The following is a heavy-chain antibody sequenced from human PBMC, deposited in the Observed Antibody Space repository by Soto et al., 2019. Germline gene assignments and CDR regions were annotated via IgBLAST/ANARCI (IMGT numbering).Heavy chain of an antibody. D-gene: IGHD3-10*01. V-gene: IGHV3-21*01. CDR3: ARIGFGDKEYYYYGMDV. CDR2: ISSSSSYI. J-gene: IGHJ6*02. CDR1: GFTFSSYS. Sequence: LRLSCAASGFTFSSYSMNWVRQAPGRGLEWVSSISSSSSYIYYADSVKGRFTISRDNAKNSLYLQMNSLRAEDTAVYYCARIGFGDKEYYYYGMDVWGQGTTVTVSS.